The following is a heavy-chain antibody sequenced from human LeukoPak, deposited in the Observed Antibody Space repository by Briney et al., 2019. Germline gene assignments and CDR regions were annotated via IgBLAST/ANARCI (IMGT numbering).Heavy chain of an antibody. CDR2: IGTAGDT. V-gene: IGHV3-13*01. CDR3: ARAGGYSGYDYWWFDS. CDR1: GFTFSSYD. J-gene: IGHJ5*01. D-gene: IGHD5-12*01. Sequence: GGSLRLSCAASGFTFSSYDMHWVRQATGKGLEWVSAIGTAGDTYYPGSVKGRFTISRENAKNSLYLQMNSLRAEDTAVYYCARAGGYSGYDYWWFDSWGQGTLVTVSS.